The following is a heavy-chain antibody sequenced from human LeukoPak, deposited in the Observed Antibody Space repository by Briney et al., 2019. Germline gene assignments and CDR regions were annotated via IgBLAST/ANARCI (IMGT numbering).Heavy chain of an antibody. D-gene: IGHD6-6*01. J-gene: IGHJ6*02. CDR1: GGSISSYY. CDR3: ARQTPARYYYYGMDV. Sequence: PSETLSLTCTVSGGSISSYYWSWIRQPPGKGLEWIGYIYYSGSTNYNPSLKSRVTISVDTSKNQFSLKLSSVTAADTAVYYCARQTPARYYYYGMDVWGQGTTVTVS. CDR2: IYYSGST. V-gene: IGHV4-59*08.